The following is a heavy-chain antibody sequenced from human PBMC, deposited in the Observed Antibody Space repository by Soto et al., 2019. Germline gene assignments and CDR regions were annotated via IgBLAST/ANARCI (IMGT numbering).Heavy chain of an antibody. Sequence: QVQLVQSGAEVKKPGSSVKVSCKASGDTFSFYTINWVRQAPGLGLEWEGRINPILSMSNYAQKFQGRVTMAADKSTNTAYMELRSLRSEDTAMYYCATSYGSGYRAFDYWGQGALVTVSS. CDR1: GDTFSFYT. J-gene: IGHJ4*02. V-gene: IGHV1-69*02. D-gene: IGHD3-10*01. CDR3: ATSYGSGYRAFDY. CDR2: INPILSMS.